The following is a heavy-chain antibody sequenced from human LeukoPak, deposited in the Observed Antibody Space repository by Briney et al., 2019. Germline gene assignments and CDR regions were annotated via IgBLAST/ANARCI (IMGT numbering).Heavy chain of an antibody. CDR1: GFIFSSYS. Sequence: PGGSLRLSCAASGFIFSSYSMNWVRQAPGKGLEWVSSISSSSSYMYYADSVKGRFTISRDNAKNSLYLQMNSLRAEDTAVYYCASVGYGGNLYAIDIWGQGTMVTVSS. D-gene: IGHD4-23*01. J-gene: IGHJ3*02. CDR2: ISSSSSYM. V-gene: IGHV3-21*01. CDR3: ASVGYGGNLYAIDI.